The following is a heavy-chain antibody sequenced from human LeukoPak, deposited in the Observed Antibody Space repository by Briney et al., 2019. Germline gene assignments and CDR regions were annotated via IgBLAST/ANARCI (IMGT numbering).Heavy chain of an antibody. D-gene: IGHD6-19*01. Sequence: ASVKVSCKASGGTFSSYAISWVRQAPGQGLEWMGRIIPILGIANYAQKFQGRVTITADKSTSTAYMELSSLRSEDTAVYYCASSGIAVAGLRWYFDLWGRGTLVTVSS. CDR3: ASSGIAVAGLRWYFDL. J-gene: IGHJ2*01. CDR2: IIPILGIA. CDR1: GGTFSSYA. V-gene: IGHV1-69*04.